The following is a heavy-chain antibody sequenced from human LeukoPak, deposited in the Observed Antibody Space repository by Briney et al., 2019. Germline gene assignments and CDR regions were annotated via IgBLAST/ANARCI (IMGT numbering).Heavy chain of an antibody. Sequence: SETLSLTCAVYGGSFSGYYWSWIRQPPGKGLEWIGEINHSGSTNYNPSLKSRVNISVDTSKNQFSLKLSSVTAADTAVYYCARSGSGYLMALYYYYGMDVWGQGTTVTVSS. D-gene: IGHD3-3*01. CDR3: ARSGSGYLMALYYYYGMDV. V-gene: IGHV4-34*01. CDR2: INHSGST. CDR1: GGSFSGYY. J-gene: IGHJ6*02.